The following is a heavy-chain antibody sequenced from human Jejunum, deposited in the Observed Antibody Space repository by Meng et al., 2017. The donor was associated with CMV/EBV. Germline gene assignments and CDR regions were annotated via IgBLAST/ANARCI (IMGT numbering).Heavy chain of an antibody. V-gene: IGHV3-30*02. J-gene: IGHJ4*02. Sequence: QGAGVVSGGGVVQPGESLRLFCATSGFTFSTYGMHWVSQAPGKGLECVTFIRNDGSNKYYVDSVKGRFTTSRDNSKNTVYLQVNSLRVEDTAVYYCVKEGLEYWGQGTLVTVSS. CDR3: VKEGLEY. CDR2: IRNDGSNK. CDR1: GFTFSTYG. D-gene: IGHD6-6*01.